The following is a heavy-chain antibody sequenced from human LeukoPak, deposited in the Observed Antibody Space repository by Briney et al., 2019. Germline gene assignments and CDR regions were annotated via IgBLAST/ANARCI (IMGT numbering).Heavy chain of an antibody. Sequence: GASVKVSCKASGYTFSRYYMHWVRRAPGQGLEWMGIINPSGGSTSYAQKFQGRVTMTRDTSTRIVYMELSSLRSEDTAVYYCARWGASGLALIYYYGMDVWGQGTTVTVSS. J-gene: IGHJ6*02. CDR3: ARWGASGLALIYYYGMDV. D-gene: IGHD3/OR15-3a*01. CDR2: INPSGGST. V-gene: IGHV1-46*01. CDR1: GYTFSRYY.